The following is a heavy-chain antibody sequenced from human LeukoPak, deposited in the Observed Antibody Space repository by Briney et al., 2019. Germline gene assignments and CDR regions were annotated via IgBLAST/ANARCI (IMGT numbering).Heavy chain of an antibody. J-gene: IGHJ6*03. CDR3: AREGIAGSYYMDV. D-gene: IGHD6-13*01. CDR2: ISSSGSTI. CDR1: GFTFSSYS. Sequence: GGSLRLSCAASGFTFSSYSMNWVRQAPGKGLEWVSYISSSGSTIYYADSVKGRFTISRDNAKNSLYLQMNSLRAEDTAVYYCAREGIAGSYYMDVWGKGTTVTISS. V-gene: IGHV3-48*04.